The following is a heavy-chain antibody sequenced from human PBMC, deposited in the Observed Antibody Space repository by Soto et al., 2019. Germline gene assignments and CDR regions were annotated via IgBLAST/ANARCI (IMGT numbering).Heavy chain of an antibody. CDR2: IYYSGST. Sequence: PSETLSLTCTVSGDSLSSYYWSWIRQPPGKGLEWIGYIYYSGSTNYNPSLKSRVTISVDRSKNQFSLKLSSVTAADTAVYYCARTKNYGAQEGWFDPWGQGTLVTVSS. J-gene: IGHJ5*02. CDR1: GDSLSSYY. D-gene: IGHD4-17*01. CDR3: ARTKNYGAQEGWFDP. V-gene: IGHV4-59*12.